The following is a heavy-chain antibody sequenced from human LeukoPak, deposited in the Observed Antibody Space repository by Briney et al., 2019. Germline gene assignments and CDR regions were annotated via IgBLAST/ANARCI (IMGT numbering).Heavy chain of an antibody. J-gene: IGHJ4*02. Sequence: ASVKVSCKASGYTFTSYGISWVRQAPGQGLEWMGWINPNSGGTNYAQKFQGWVTMTRDTSISTAYMELSRLRSDDTAVYYCARERYYYGSGSYYNLAALDYWGQGTLVTVSS. V-gene: IGHV1-2*04. CDR3: ARERYYYGSGSYYNLAALDY. CDR2: INPNSGGT. CDR1: GYTFTSYG. D-gene: IGHD3-10*01.